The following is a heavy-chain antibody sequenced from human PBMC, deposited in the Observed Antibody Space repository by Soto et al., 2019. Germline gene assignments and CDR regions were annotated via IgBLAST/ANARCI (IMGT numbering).Heavy chain of an antibody. CDR2: INHSGST. Sequence: SETLSLTCAVYGGSFSGYYWSWIRQPPGKGLEWIGEINHSGSTNYNPSLRSRVTISVDTSKNQFSLKLSSVTAADTAVYYCARGSKVSVKEYGSGSPGTNWFDPWGQGTLVTVSS. D-gene: IGHD3-10*01. J-gene: IGHJ5*02. CDR1: GGSFSGYY. V-gene: IGHV4-34*01. CDR3: ARGSKVSVKEYGSGSPGTNWFDP.